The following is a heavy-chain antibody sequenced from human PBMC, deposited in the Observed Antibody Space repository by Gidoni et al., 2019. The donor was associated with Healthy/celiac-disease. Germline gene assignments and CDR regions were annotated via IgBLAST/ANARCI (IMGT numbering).Heavy chain of an antibody. CDR3: ARGPGPSSYGSSYWYFDL. Sequence: EVQLVESGGGLVQPGGSLRLSCAASGFTFSSYDMHWVRQATGKGLEWVSAIGTAGDPYYPGSVKGRFTISRENAKNSLYLQMNSLRAGDTAVYYCARGPGPSSYGSSYWYFDLWCRGTLVTVSS. J-gene: IGHJ2*01. D-gene: IGHD5-18*01. V-gene: IGHV3-13*05. CDR2: IGTAGDP. CDR1: GFTFSSYD.